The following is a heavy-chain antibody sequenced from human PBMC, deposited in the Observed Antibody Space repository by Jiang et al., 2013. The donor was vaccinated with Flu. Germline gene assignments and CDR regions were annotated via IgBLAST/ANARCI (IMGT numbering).Heavy chain of an antibody. D-gene: IGHD4-17*01. CDR2: ISWNSGSI. V-gene: IGHV3-9*01. CDR1: GFTFDDYA. CDR3: AKADYGDYGAFDI. J-gene: IGHJ3*02. Sequence: VQLLESGGGLVQPGRSLRLSCAASGFTFDDYAMHWVRQAPGKGLEWVSGISWNSGSIGYADSVKGRFTISRDNAKNSLYLQMNSLRAEDTALYYCAKADYGDYGAFDIWGQGTMVTVSS.